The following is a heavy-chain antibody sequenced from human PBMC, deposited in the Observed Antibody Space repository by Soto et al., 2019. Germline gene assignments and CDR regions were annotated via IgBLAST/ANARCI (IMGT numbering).Heavy chain of an antibody. D-gene: IGHD1-1*01. CDR2: IKWDASEK. CDR3: AREELPPGTSFNSWFDP. J-gene: IGHJ5*02. Sequence: GGSLRLSCAASGFTFGSYWMSWVRQAPGKGLEWLATIKWDASEKKCVDSVKGRFTISRDNAKNSVHLQMNSLRVEDTAVYFCAREELPPGTSFNSWFDPWGQGTLVTVSS. CDR1: GFTFGSYW. V-gene: IGHV3-7*01.